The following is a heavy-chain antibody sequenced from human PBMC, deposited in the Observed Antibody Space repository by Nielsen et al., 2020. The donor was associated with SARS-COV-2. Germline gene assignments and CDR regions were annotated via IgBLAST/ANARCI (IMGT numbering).Heavy chain of an antibody. V-gene: IGHV6-1*01. CDR3: TRDPGYYHGMDV. CDR2: IYYRSKWFY. Sequence: SETLSLTCVISGDSVSSNSVAWNWIRQSPSRGLEWLGRIYYRSKWFYEYAASVRSRITIDPDTSKNQFSLHLNSVTSEDTAMYYYTRDPGYYHGMDVWGQGTTVTVSS. J-gene: IGHJ6*02. CDR1: GDSVSSNSVA.